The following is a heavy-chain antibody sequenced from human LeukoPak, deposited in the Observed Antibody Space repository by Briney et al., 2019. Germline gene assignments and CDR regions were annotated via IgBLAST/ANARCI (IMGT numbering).Heavy chain of an antibody. D-gene: IGHD3-9*01. J-gene: IGHJ4*02. Sequence: SETLSLTCTVSSGSIFSSNWWSWVRQPPGKGLEWIGQIFHSGSTSYSPSLKSRVTISVDTSKNQFSLKLSSVTAADTAVYYCARHASVYYDILRRHFAGPDYWGQGTLVTVSS. CDR1: SGSIFSSNW. CDR2: IFHSGST. CDR3: ARHASVYYDILRRHFAGPDY. V-gene: IGHV4-4*02.